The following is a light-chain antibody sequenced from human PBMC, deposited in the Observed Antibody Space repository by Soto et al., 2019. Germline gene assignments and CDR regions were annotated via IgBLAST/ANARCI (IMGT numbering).Light chain of an antibody. CDR3: SSYTSSSTPHVV. V-gene: IGLV2-14*01. Sequence: QSALTQPASVSGSPGRSITISCTGTSSDVGGYNYVSWYQQYPGKAPKLMIYDVSNRPSGVSNRFSGSKSGNTASLTISGLQAEDEADYYCSSYTSSSTPHVVFGGGTKVTVL. J-gene: IGLJ2*01. CDR2: DVS. CDR1: SSDVGGYNY.